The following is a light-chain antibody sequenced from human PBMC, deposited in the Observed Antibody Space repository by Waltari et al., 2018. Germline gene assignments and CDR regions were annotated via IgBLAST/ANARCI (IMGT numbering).Light chain of an antibody. CDR3: SSFTSSTTGI. CDR2: DVN. V-gene: IGLV2-14*03. Sequence: SALTQPDSVSGSPGQSITISCSGITSDSGGYEYVAWYQQHPGKAPKVIIYDVNNLPSRVSKRFSGSKSGSSASLTISGLQAEDEADYYCSSFTSSTTGIFGGGTKVTVL. CDR1: TSDSGGYEY. J-gene: IGLJ2*01.